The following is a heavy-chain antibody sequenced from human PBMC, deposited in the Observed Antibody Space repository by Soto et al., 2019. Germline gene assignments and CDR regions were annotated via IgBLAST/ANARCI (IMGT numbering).Heavy chain of an antibody. Sequence: PGGSLRLSCAASGFTFSSYGMHWVRQAPGKGLEWVAVISYDGSNKYYADSVKGRFTISRDNSKNTLYLQMNSLRAEDTAVYYCAKGHRVRYFDWPLVFDYWGQGTLVTVSS. D-gene: IGHD3-9*01. CDR2: ISYDGSNK. CDR3: AKGHRVRYFDWPLVFDY. J-gene: IGHJ4*02. CDR1: GFTFSSYG. V-gene: IGHV3-30*18.